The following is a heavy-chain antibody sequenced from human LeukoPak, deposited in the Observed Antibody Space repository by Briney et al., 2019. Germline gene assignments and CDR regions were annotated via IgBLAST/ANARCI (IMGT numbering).Heavy chain of an antibody. D-gene: IGHD2-15*01. Sequence: GGSLRLSCAASGFTFSSYSMNWVRQAPGKGLEWVSSISSSSSYIYYADSVKGRFTISRDNAKNSLYLQMNSLRAEDTAVYSCARGADGVSSNSRGWFDPWGQGTLVTVSS. V-gene: IGHV3-21*01. J-gene: IGHJ5*02. CDR2: ISSSSSYI. CDR3: ARGADGVSSNSRGWFDP. CDR1: GFTFSSYS.